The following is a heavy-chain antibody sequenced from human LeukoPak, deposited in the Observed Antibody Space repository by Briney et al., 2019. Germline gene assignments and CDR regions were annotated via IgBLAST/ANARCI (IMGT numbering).Heavy chain of an antibody. CDR3: ARVPLYWQDPFDC. Sequence: SETLSLTCGVYGGSFSGYYWSWIRQPPGKGLEWIGEVSQTGSGRTNYNPSLKSRVTISVDTSKNQFALELTSVTAADTAMYYCARVPLYWQDPFDCWGQGTLVTVSS. J-gene: IGHJ4*02. V-gene: IGHV4-34*01. D-gene: IGHD2-8*02. CDR2: VSQTGSGRT. CDR1: GGSFSGYY.